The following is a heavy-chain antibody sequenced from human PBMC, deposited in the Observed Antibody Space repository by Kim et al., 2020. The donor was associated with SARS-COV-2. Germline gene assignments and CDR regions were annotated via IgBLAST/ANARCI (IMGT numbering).Heavy chain of an antibody. Sequence: SETLSLTCAVYGGSFSGYHWSWIRQPPGKGLEWIGEINHSGRTNYNPSLKSRVTISVDTSKNQFSLKLTSVTAADTAVYYCARRLSNTSGWGSHYCDLWGQGTLLTVSS. CDR3: ARRLSNTSGWGSHYCDL. J-gene: IGHJ4*02. V-gene: IGHV4-34*01. CDR1: GGSFSGYH. CDR2: INHSGRT. D-gene: IGHD3-10*01.